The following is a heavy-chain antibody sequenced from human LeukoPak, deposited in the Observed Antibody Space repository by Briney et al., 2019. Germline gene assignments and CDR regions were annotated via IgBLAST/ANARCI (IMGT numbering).Heavy chain of an antibody. D-gene: IGHD6-19*01. CDR2: IWNDGSAE. Sequence: GGSLRLSCAASGTIFRNYGMYWVRQAPGKGLEWVAVIWNDGSAEFYADSVKGRFSISRDDSKNTVYLQMNSLRVEDTALYYCARDSRGGWSGYFDLWGQGIVVTVSS. J-gene: IGHJ4*02. CDR3: ARDSRGGWSGYFDL. CDR1: GTIFRNYG. V-gene: IGHV3-33*07.